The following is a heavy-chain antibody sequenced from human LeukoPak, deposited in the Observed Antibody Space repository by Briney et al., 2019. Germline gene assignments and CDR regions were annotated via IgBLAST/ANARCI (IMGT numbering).Heavy chain of an antibody. Sequence: GGSLRLSCPASGFTFTSLGMHWVRQAPGKGLEWVAFVENDGTTKYYADSVKGRFSISRDNSKNTLFLQMNSLRPDDTSMYYCVTDLHGINWYVHWGQGTLVTVSS. J-gene: IGHJ5*02. V-gene: IGHV3-30*02. CDR2: VENDGTTK. CDR1: GFTFTSLG. CDR3: VTDLHGINWYVH. D-gene: IGHD3-3*02.